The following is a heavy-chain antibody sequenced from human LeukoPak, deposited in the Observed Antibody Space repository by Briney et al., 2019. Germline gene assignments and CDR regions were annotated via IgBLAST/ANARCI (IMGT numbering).Heavy chain of an antibody. Sequence: GGSLRLSCAASGFTVSSNYMSWVRQAPGKGLEWVSVIYSGGSTYYADSLKGRFTISRDKSKNTLYLQMNSLRAEDTAVYYCARGPTTVVTHWGQGTLVTVSS. CDR1: GFTVSSNY. D-gene: IGHD4-23*01. CDR3: ARGPTTVVTH. J-gene: IGHJ4*02. V-gene: IGHV3-53*01. CDR2: IYSGGST.